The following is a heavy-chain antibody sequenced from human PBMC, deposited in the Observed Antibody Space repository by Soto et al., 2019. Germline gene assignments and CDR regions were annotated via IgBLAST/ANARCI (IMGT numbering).Heavy chain of an antibody. D-gene: IGHD3-10*01. CDR2: IFSNNEK. J-gene: IGHJ5*02. CDR3: TRIEKGSATYT. Sequence: QVTLKESGPVLVKPTETLTLTCTVSGFSLSNTRMGVSWIRQPPGKALEWLAHIFSNNEKSYSTSLKSRLTISKDTSKSQVVLSMTNMDPVDTATYYCTRIEKGSATYTWGQGTLVTVSS. V-gene: IGHV2-26*01. CDR1: GFSLSNTRMG.